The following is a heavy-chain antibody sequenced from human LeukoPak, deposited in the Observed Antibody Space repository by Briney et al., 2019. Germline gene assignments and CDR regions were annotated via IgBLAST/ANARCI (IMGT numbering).Heavy chain of an antibody. J-gene: IGHJ6*03. CDR2: SFDGGNS. CDR1: GVSISNTVYY. D-gene: IGHD3-22*01. V-gene: IGHV4-39*01. CDR3: ATTSGYRNYYYYYIDV. Sequence: SETLSLTCTVSGVSISNTVYYWGWIRQAPGKGLEWIGTSFDGGNSYYNPSLKSRVTMSVDGSKNQFSLTLASVTAADTAVYYCATTSGYRNYYYYYIDVWGRGTTVTVSS.